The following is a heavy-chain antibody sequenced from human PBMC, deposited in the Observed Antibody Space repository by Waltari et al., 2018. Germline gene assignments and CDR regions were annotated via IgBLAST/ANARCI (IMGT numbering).Heavy chain of an antibody. CDR3: ASADSSSSPLYYYCMDV. Sequence: QVQLVQSGAEVKKPGASVKVSCKASGYTFTGYYMHWVRQAPGQGLEWMGRVNPYICCKNDAQKFQGRFTRTRDTSISTAYIELSMLRSDDTAVYYCASADSSSSPLYYYCMDVWGQGTTVTVSS. J-gene: IGHJ6*02. CDR2: VNPYICCK. D-gene: IGHD6-6*01. V-gene: IGHV1-2*06. CDR1: GYTFTGYY.